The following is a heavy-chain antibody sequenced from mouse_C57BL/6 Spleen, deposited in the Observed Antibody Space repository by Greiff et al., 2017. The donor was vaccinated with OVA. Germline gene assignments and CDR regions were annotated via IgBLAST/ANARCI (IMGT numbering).Heavy chain of an antibody. CDR3: AGGGKALHYYAMDY. V-gene: IGHV5-17*01. CDR1: GFTFSDYG. Sequence: EVKLMESGGGLVKPGGSLKLSCAASGFTFSDYGMHWVRQAPEKGLEWVAYISSGSSTIYYADTVKGRLTISRDNAKKTLFLQMTSLRSEDTAMYYCAGGGKALHYYAMDYWGQGTSVTVSS. D-gene: IGHD1-3*01. CDR2: ISSGSSTI. J-gene: IGHJ4*01.